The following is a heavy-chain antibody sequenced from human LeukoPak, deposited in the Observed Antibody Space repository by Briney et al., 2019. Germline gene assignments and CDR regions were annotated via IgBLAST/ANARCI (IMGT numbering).Heavy chain of an antibody. CDR3: ARGAENQLLTWFDP. J-gene: IGHJ5*02. Sequence: PSETLSLTCTVSGASISSDYWNWIRQSPGKGLEWIGHIYYSGSTKYNPSLKSRVTISADTSKNQFSLKLNSVTAADTAVYYCARGAENQLLTWFDPWGQGTLVTVSS. CDR2: IYYSGST. CDR1: GASISSDY. D-gene: IGHD2-2*01. V-gene: IGHV4-59*01.